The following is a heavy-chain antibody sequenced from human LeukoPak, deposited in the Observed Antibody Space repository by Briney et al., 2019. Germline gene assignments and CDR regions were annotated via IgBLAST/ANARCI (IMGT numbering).Heavy chain of an antibody. CDR2: IYYSGST. CDR1: GGSISSYY. J-gene: IGHJ5*02. CDR3: ARGFFRLELPWFDP. D-gene: IGHD1-7*01. Sequence: GSLSLTCTVSGGSISSYYWSWIRQPPGKGLEWIGYIYYSGSTNYNPSLKSRVTISVDTSKNQFSLKLSSVTAADTAVYYCARGFFRLELPWFDPWGQGTLVTVSS. V-gene: IGHV4-59*01.